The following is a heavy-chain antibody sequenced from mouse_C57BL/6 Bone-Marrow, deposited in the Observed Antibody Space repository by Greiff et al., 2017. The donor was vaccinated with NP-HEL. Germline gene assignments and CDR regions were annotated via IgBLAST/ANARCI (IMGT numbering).Heavy chain of an antibody. D-gene: IGHD1-1*01. CDR2: IYPRSGNT. CDR3: ARWGYGSRTRFAY. Sequence: QVQLQQSGAELARPGASVKLSCKASGYTFTSYGISWVKQRTGQGLEWIGEIYPRSGNTYYNEKFKGKATLTADKSSSTAYMELRSLTSEDSAVYFCARWGYGSRTRFAYWGQGTLVTVSA. CDR1: GYTFTSYG. J-gene: IGHJ3*01. V-gene: IGHV1-81*01.